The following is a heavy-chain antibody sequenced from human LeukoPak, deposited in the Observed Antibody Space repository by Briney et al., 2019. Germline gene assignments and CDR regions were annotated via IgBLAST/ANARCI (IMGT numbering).Heavy chain of an antibody. Sequence: SETLSLTCTVSGGSISSGDYYWSWIRQRPGKGLEWIGYIYNSGSTYYNPSLKSRVTISVDTSKNQFSLKLSSMTAADTAVYYCARDRYSYGHFDYWGQGTLVTVSS. CDR2: IYNSGST. J-gene: IGHJ4*02. D-gene: IGHD5-18*01. CDR1: GGSISSGDYY. V-gene: IGHV4-30-4*01. CDR3: ARDRYSYGHFDY.